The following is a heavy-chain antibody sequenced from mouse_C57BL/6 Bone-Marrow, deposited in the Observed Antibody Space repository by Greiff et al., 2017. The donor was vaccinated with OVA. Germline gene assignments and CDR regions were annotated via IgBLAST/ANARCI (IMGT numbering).Heavy chain of an antibody. CDR1: GFTFSSYG. V-gene: IGHV5-6*01. CDR3: ARHGDYGSFFDY. CDR2: LSSGGSYT. Sequence: EVKLVESGGDLVKPGGSLKLSCAASGFTFSSYGMSWVRQTPDKRLEWVATLSSGGSYTYYPDSVNGRFTISRDNAKNTLYLQMSRLKSEDTAMYYCARHGDYGSFFDYWGQGTTLTVSS. D-gene: IGHD1-1*01. J-gene: IGHJ2*01.